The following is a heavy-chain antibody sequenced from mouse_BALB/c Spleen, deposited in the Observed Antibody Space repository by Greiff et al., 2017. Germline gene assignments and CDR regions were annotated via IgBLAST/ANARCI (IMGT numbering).Heavy chain of an antibody. CDR1: GFTFSSYT. Sequence: EVQGVESGGGLVKPGGSLKLSCAASGFTFSSYTMSWVRQTPEKRLEWVATISSGGSYTYYPDSVKGRFTISRDNAKNTLYLQMSSLKSEDTAMYYCTSGDYYDYDVAWFAYWGQGTLVTVSA. D-gene: IGHD2-4*01. CDR3: TSGDYYDYDVAWFAY. V-gene: IGHV5-6-4*01. J-gene: IGHJ3*01. CDR2: ISSGGSYT.